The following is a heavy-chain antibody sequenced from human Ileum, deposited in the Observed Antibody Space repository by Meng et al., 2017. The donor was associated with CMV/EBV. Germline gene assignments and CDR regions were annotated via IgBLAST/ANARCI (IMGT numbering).Heavy chain of an antibody. Sequence: SEFTFSDYYMDWVRQAPGKGLEWVGRIRNKVNSYTTEYAASVKGRFTISRDDSKKSLYLQMDSLKTEDTAVYYCVRVHYENSAWVFDYWGQGTLVTVSS. CDR1: EFTFSDYY. D-gene: IGHD3-22*01. CDR3: VRVHYENSAWVFDY. J-gene: IGHJ4*02. CDR2: IRNKVNSYTT. V-gene: IGHV3-72*01.